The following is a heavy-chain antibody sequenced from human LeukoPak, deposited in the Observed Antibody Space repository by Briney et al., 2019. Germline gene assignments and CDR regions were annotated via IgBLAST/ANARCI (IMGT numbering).Heavy chain of an antibody. V-gene: IGHV4-31*03. CDR3: ARSLGGYYYYGMDV. CDR2: IYYSGST. J-gene: IGHJ6*02. D-gene: IGHD2-15*01. CDR1: GGSISSGGYY. Sequence: SETLSLTCTVSGGSISSGGYYWSWIRQHPGKDLEWIGYIYYSGSTYYNPSLKSRVTISVDTSKNQFSLKLSSVTAADTAVYYCARSLGGYYYYGMDVWGQGTTVTVSS.